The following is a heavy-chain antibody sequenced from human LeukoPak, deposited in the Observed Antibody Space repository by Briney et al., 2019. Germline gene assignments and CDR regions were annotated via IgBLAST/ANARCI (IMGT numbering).Heavy chain of an antibody. CDR1: GFTFSSYS. J-gene: IGHJ3*02. D-gene: IGHD6-6*01. CDR3: ARSEYSSSSDAFDI. Sequence: GGSLRLSCAASGFTFSSYSMNWVRQAPGKGLEWVSSISSSSSYICYADSVKGRFTISRDNAKNSLYLQMNSLRAEDTAVYYCARSEYSSSSDAFDIWGQGTMVTVSS. CDR2: ISSSSSYI. V-gene: IGHV3-21*04.